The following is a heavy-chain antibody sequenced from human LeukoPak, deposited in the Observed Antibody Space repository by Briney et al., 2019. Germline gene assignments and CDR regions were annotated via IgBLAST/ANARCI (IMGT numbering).Heavy chain of an antibody. Sequence: GGSLRLSCAASGFTFSSYGMHWVRQAPGKGLEWVAVIWYDGSNKYYADSVKGRFTISRDNSKNTLYLQMNSLRAEDTAVYYCAKDIVATMGPSYYYYYYGMDVWGQGTTVTVSS. CDR2: IWYDGSNK. V-gene: IGHV3-33*06. CDR3: AKDIVATMGPSYYYYYYGMDV. CDR1: GFTFSSYG. J-gene: IGHJ6*02. D-gene: IGHD5-12*01.